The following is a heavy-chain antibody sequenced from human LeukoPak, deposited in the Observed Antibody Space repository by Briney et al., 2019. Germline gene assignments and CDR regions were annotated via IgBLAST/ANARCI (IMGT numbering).Heavy chain of an antibody. CDR2: ISSSSRTI. V-gene: IGHV3-48*01. Sequence: GGSLRLSCAASGFTFSSYSMNWVRQAPGKGLEWVSYISSSSRTIYYADSVKGRFTISRDNAKNSLYLQMNSLRAEDTAVYYCARGDGYNLGPDAFDIWGQGTMVTVSS. J-gene: IGHJ3*02. D-gene: IGHD5-24*01. CDR1: GFTFSSYS. CDR3: ARGDGYNLGPDAFDI.